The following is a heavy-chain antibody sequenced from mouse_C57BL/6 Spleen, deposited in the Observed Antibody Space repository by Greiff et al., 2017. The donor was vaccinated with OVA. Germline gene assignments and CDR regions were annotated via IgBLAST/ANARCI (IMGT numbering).Heavy chain of an antibody. CDR2: INPSNGGT. V-gene: IGHV1-53*01. J-gene: IGHJ1*03. D-gene: IGHD2-3*01. Sequence: QVQLQQPGTELVKPGASVKLSCKASGYTFTSYWMHWVKQRPGQGLEWIGNINPSNGGTNSNEKFKSKATLTVDKSASTAYMQLRSLTSEYSAVYYCARTGDDGYYWYFDVWGTGTTVTVSS. CDR1: GYTFTSYW. CDR3: ARTGDDGYYWYFDV.